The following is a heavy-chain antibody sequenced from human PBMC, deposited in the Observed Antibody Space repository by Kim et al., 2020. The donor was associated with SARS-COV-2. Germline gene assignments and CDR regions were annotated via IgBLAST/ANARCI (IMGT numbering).Heavy chain of an antibody. CDR1: GGSNSSYY. CDR2: IYYSGST. Sequence: SETLSLTCTVSGGSNSSYYWSWIRQPPGKGLEWIGYIYYSGSTNYNPSLKSRVTISVDTSKNQFSLKLSSVTAADTAVYYCARVRKPAAIGGWFDPWGQGTLVTVSS. D-gene: IGHD2-2*01. V-gene: IGHV4-59*01. J-gene: IGHJ5*02. CDR3: ARVRKPAAIGGWFDP.